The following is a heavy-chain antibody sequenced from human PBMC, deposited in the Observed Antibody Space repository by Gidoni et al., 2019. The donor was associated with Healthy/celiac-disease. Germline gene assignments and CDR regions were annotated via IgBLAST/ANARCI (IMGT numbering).Heavy chain of an antibody. V-gene: IGHV3-74*01. Sequence: EVQLVESGGGLVQPGGSLRLSCAASGFTFSSYWMHWVRQAPGKGLVWVSRINSDGSSTSYADSVKGRFTISRDNAKNTLYLQMNSLRAEDTAVYYCARGLLLRGIYDYGMDVRGQGTTVTVSS. CDR3: ARGLLLRGIYDYGMDV. CDR1: GFTFSSYW. J-gene: IGHJ6*02. CDR2: INSDGSST. D-gene: IGHD1-26*01.